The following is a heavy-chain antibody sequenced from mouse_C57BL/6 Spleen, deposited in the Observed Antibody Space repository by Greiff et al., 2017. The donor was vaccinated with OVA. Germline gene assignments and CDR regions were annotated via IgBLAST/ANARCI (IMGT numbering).Heavy chain of an antibody. V-gene: IGHV1-39*01. D-gene: IGHD1-1*01. CDR1: GYSFTDYN. CDR2: INPNYGTT. Sequence: VQLKQSGPELVKPGASVKISCKASGYSFTDYNMNWVKQSNGKSLEWIGVINPNYGTTSYNQKFKGKATLTVDQSSSTAYMQLNSLTSEDSAVYYCAREDYYGSSYDYYAMDYWGQGTSVTVSS. J-gene: IGHJ4*01. CDR3: AREDYYGSSYDYYAMDY.